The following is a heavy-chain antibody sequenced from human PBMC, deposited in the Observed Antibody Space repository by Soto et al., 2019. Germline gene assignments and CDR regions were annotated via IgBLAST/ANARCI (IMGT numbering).Heavy chain of an antibody. D-gene: IGHD1-26*01. V-gene: IGHV4-39*01. J-gene: IGHJ6*02. CDR2: IYYSGST. Sequence: SATLSLACTVSGGSISSSSYYWGWIRQPPGKGLEWIGSIYYSGSTYYNPSLKSRVTISVDTSKNQFSLKLSSVTAADTAVYYCARHGIVGATSSSYYGMDVWGQGTTVT. CDR1: GGSISSSSYY. CDR3: ARHGIVGATSSSYYGMDV.